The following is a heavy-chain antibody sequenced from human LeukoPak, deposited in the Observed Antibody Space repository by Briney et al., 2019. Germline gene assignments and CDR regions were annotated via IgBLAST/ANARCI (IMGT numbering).Heavy chain of an antibody. D-gene: IGHD3-22*01. J-gene: IGHJ4*02. CDR3: ARDDYYDSSAIFDY. V-gene: IGHV4-4*07. CDR2: IYTSGST. CDR1: GGSISSYY. Sequence: SETLSLTCTVSGGSISSYYWSWIRQPAGKGLEWIGRIYTSGSTNYNPSLKSRVTISLDTPKNQFSLKLSSVTAADAAVYYCARDDYYDSSAIFDYWGQGTLVTVSS.